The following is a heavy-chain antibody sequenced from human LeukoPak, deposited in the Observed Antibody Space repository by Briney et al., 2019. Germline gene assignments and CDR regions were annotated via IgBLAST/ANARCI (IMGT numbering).Heavy chain of an antibody. D-gene: IGHD6-13*01. J-gene: IGHJ4*02. V-gene: IGHV6-1*01. CDR1: GDSVSSNSAA. CDR3: ARAASSSLTSFDY. CDR2: TYYRSKWYN. Sequence: SQTLSLTCAISGDSVSSNSAAWNWIRQSPSRGLEWLGRTYYRSKWYNDYAISVQSRITINPDIVKNQFSLQLNSVTPEDTAVYYCARAASSSLTSFDYWGQGTLVTVSS.